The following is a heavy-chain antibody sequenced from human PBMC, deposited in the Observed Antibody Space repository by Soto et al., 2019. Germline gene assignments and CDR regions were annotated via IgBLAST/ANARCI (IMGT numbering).Heavy chain of an antibody. J-gene: IGHJ4*02. V-gene: IGHV3-11*01. D-gene: IGHD3-16*02. CDR3: ARELITFGGVIVILDY. CDR2: ISSSGSTI. Sequence: GGSLRLSCAASGFTFSDYYMSWIRQAPGKGLEWVSYISSSGSTIYYADSVKGRFTISRDNAKNSLYLQMNSLRAEDTAVYYCARELITFGGVIVILDYWGQGTLVTVSS. CDR1: GFTFSDYY.